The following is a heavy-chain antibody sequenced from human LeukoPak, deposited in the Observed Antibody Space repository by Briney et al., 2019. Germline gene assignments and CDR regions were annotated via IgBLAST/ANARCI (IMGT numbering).Heavy chain of an antibody. D-gene: IGHD3/OR15-3a*01. CDR1: GASISSHY. CDR3: ARVLAIFGLDTTDFYMDV. Sequence: SETLSLTCAVSGASISSHYWSWIRQPPGKGLEWIGYTSGSISDNPSLKTRVAVSVDPSQNQVSLSLTSVTAADTAVYYCARVLAIFGLDTTDFYMDVWGKGTTVTVSS. J-gene: IGHJ6*03. V-gene: IGHV4-59*11. CDR2: TSGSI.